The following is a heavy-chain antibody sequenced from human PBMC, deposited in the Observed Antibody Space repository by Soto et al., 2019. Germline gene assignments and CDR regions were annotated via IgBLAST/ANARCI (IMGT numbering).Heavy chain of an antibody. Sequence: QVQLQQWGAGLLKPSETLSLTCAVYGGSFSGYYWSWIRQPPGKGLEWIGEINHSGSTNYNPSLKSRVTISGDTSKNQFSLKLSSVTAADTAVYYCARAGSTMVRGVTFLSYWGQGTLVTVSS. CDR2: INHSGST. CDR1: GGSFSGYY. CDR3: ARAGSTMVRGVTFLSY. J-gene: IGHJ4*02. V-gene: IGHV4-34*01. D-gene: IGHD3-10*01.